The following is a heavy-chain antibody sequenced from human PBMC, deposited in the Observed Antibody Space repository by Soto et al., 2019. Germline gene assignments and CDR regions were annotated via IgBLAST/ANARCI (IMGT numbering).Heavy chain of an antibody. D-gene: IGHD4-17*01. Sequence: QVQLVQSGAEVKKPGSSVKVSCKASGGTFSSYSISWVRQAPGQGLEWMGGIIPIFGTANYAQKFQGRVTITADESTSIAYMELSSLRSEDTAVYYCARGGDDYGDYETLDYWGQGTLVTVSS. J-gene: IGHJ4*02. V-gene: IGHV1-69*01. CDR2: IIPIFGTA. CDR1: GGTFSSYS. CDR3: ARGGDDYGDYETLDY.